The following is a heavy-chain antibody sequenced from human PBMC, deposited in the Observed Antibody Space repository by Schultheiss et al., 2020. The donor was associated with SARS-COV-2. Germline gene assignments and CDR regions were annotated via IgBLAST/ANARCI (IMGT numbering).Heavy chain of an antibody. CDR1: GGSISSGDYY. CDR3: ARDRIAAAGTRNVGYNWFDP. V-gene: IGHV4-30-4*08. J-gene: IGHJ5*02. CDR2: IYYSGST. Sequence: SETLSLTCTVSGGSISSGDYYWSWIRQHPGKGLEWIGYIYYSGSTYYNPSLKSRVTISVDTSKNQFSLKLSSVTAADTAVYYCARDRIAAAGTRNVGYNWFDPWGQGTLVTVSS. D-gene: IGHD6-13*01.